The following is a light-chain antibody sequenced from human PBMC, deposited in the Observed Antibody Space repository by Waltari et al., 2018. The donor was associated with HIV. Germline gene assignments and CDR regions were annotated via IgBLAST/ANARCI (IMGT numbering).Light chain of an antibody. CDR1: NIETQS. CDR3: QVWDSSTDHVV. J-gene: IGLJ3*02. Sequence: SYVSTQSPSVSLAPGRTGNITGVGSNIETQSVHWYQQKTGRAPKLLIFYDTDRPSGIPQRISGSNSGDTATLTIRRVGPGDEADYFCQVWDSSTDHVVFGGGTKLTVL. V-gene: IGLV3-21*04. CDR2: YDT.